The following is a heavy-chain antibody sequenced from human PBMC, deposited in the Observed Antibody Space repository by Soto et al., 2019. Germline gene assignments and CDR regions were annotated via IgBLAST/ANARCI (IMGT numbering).Heavy chain of an antibody. CDR2: INSDGSST. D-gene: IGHD6-13*01. Sequence: GGSLRLSCAASGFTFSSYWMHWVRQAPGKGLVWVSRINSDGSSTSYADSVKGRFTISRDNAKNTLYLQMNSLRAEDTAVYYCAKDWAAIAATGERDSWGQGTLVTVSS. CDR3: AKDWAAIAATGERDS. J-gene: IGHJ4*02. V-gene: IGHV3-74*01. CDR1: GFTFSSYW.